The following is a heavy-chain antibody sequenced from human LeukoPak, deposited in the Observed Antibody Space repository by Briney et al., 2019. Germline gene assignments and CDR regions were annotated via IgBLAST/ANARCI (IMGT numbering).Heavy chain of an antibody. CDR3: ARDGYSGYGVGLFETRYYFDY. CDR2: INPSGGST. D-gene: IGHD5-12*01. V-gene: IGHV1-46*01. J-gene: IGHJ4*02. Sequence: ASVKVSCKASGYTFTSYYMHWVRQAPGQGLEWMGVINPSGGSTSYAQRFQGRVTMTRDTSTSTVYMALSSLRSEDTAAYYCARDGYSGYGVGLFETRYYFDYWGQGTLVTVSS. CDR1: GYTFTSYY.